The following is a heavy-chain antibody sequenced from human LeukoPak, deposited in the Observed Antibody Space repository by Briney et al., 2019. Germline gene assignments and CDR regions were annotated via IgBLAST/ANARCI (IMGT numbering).Heavy chain of an antibody. D-gene: IGHD3-3*01. CDR2: ISSSGSTI. Sequence: GGSLRLSCAASGFTFSDYYMSWIRQAPGKGLEWVSYISSSGSTIYYADSVKGRFTISRDNAKNSLYLQMNSLRAEDTAVYYCARDGDYDFWSGYSNAFDIWGQRTMVTVSS. CDR3: ARDGDYDFWSGYSNAFDI. CDR1: GFTFSDYY. V-gene: IGHV3-11*04. J-gene: IGHJ3*02.